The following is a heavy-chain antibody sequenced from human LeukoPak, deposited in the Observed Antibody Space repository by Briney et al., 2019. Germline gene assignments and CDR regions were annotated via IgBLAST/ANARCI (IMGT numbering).Heavy chain of an antibody. V-gene: IGHV1-8*01. CDR1: GYTLTELS. Sequence: ASVKVSCKVSGYTLTELSMHWVRQATGQGLEWMGWMNPNSGNAGFAQKFQGRVTMTRNTSISTAYMELSSLTSEDTAVYYCAREYYYDTFDIWGQGTMVTVSS. CDR3: AREYYYDTFDI. J-gene: IGHJ3*02. D-gene: IGHD3-10*01. CDR2: MNPNSGNA.